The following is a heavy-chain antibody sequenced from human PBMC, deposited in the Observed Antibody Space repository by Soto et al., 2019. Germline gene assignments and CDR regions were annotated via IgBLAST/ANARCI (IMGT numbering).Heavy chain of an antibody. CDR2: IIPIFGTA. CDR3: AREPMIVVVGGAFDI. D-gene: IGHD3-22*01. V-gene: IGHV1-69*06. Sequence: SVKVSCKASGGTFSSYAISWVRQAPGQGLEWMGGIIPIFGTANYAQKFQGRVTITADKSTSTAYMELSSLRSEDTAVYHCAREPMIVVVGGAFDIWGQGTMVTVSS. J-gene: IGHJ3*02. CDR1: GGTFSSYA.